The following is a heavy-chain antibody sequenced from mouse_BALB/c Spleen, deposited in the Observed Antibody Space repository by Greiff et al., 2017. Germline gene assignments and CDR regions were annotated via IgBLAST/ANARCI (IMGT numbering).Heavy chain of an antibody. CDR3: ARNGNYVYYFDY. D-gene: IGHD2-1*01. Sequence: EVKLVESGPSLVKPSQTLSLTCSVTGDSITSGYWNWIRKFPGNKLEYMGYISYSGSTYYNPSLKSRISITRDTSKNQYYLQLNSVTTEDTATYYCARNGNYVYYFDYWGQGTTLTVSS. J-gene: IGHJ2*01. CDR1: GDSITSGY. CDR2: ISYSGST. V-gene: IGHV3-8*02.